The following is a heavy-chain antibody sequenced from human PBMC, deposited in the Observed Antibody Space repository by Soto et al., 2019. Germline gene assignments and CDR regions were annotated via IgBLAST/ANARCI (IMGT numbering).Heavy chain of an antibody. CDR2: ISAYNGDT. V-gene: IGHV1-18*01. D-gene: IGHD2-8*01. J-gene: IGHJ4*02. CDR1: GYTFSSYG. CDR3: ARSGAYCTSITCLFDSF. Sequence: QAQLVQSGAEVKKPGASVKVSCRASGYTFSSYGYAWVRQAPGQGLEWMGWISAYNGDTNYAQKFQDRVTLTKDTSTTTAYMELRNLGSDDTAVYYCARSGAYCTSITCLFDSFWGLGTLVTVSS.